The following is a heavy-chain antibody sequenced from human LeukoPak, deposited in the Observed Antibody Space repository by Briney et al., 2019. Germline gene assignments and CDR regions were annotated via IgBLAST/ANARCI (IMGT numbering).Heavy chain of an antibody. CDR2: ISYDGSNK. Sequence: GGSLRLSCAASGFTFSSYGMHWVRQAPGKGLEWVAVISYDGSNKYYADSVKGRFNISRDNYKNTLYLQMNSLRAEDTAVYYCAKLGGYDSSSHFDYWGQGTLVTVSS. D-gene: IGHD3-22*01. V-gene: IGHV3-30*18. CDR1: GFTFSSYG. CDR3: AKLGGYDSSSHFDY. J-gene: IGHJ4*02.